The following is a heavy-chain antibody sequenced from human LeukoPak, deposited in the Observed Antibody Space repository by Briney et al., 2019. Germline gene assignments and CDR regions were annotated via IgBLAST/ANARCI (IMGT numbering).Heavy chain of an antibody. CDR2: INHSGST. Sequence: PSETLSLTCAVYGGSFSGYYWSWIRQPPGKWLEWIGEINHSGSTNYNPSLKSRVTISVDTSKNQFSLKLSSVTAADTAVYYCARVLNVLGATPFGYDYWGQGTLVTVSS. J-gene: IGHJ4*02. D-gene: IGHD1-26*01. V-gene: IGHV4-34*01. CDR3: ARVLNVLGATPFGYDY. CDR1: GGSFSGYY.